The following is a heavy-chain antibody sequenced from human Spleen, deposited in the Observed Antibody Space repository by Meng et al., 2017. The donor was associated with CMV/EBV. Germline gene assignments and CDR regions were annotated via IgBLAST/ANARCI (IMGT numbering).Heavy chain of an antibody. Sequence: GGSLRLSCAASGFTFSDYYMSWIRQAPGKGLEWVSYISSGGDTIDYADSVKGRFTISRDNAKNSLYLQMNSLRAEDTAVYYCARDLVRDTAMGRIYYYYYGMDVWGQGTTVTVSS. CDR1: GFTFSDYY. J-gene: IGHJ6*02. CDR2: ISSGGDTI. V-gene: IGHV3-11*04. CDR3: ARDLVRDTAMGRIYYYYYGMDV. D-gene: IGHD5-18*01.